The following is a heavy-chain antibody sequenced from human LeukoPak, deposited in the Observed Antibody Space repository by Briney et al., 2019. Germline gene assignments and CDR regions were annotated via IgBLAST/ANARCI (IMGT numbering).Heavy chain of an antibody. CDR2: IYHTGST. D-gene: IGHD7-27*01. CDR3: ASRKLGNDY. Sequence: SETLSLNCTISGGSVSDYYWSWIRHSPGKGLEWIGYIYHTGSTSYSPSLKSRVTISADTSQNQFSLKLSSVTAADTAVYYCASRKLGNDYWGQGTLVTVSS. J-gene: IGHJ4*02. CDR1: GGSVSDYY. V-gene: IGHV4-59*02.